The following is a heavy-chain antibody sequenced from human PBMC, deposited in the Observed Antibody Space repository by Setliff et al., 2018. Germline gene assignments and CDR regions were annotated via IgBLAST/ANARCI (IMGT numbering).Heavy chain of an antibody. J-gene: IGHJ6*03. D-gene: IGHD5-12*01. V-gene: IGHV1-69*05. CDR2: TIPMFGST. Sequence: GASVKVSCKASGDTFSNYGISWVRQAPGQGLEWMGGTIPMFGSTSYAQKFQGRVTIITDESTSTAYMELSSLRSEDTAVYYCARERGDIVTTTSYYYYLDVWGKGTTVTVSS. CDR3: ARERGDIVTTTSYYYYLDV. CDR1: GDTFSNYG.